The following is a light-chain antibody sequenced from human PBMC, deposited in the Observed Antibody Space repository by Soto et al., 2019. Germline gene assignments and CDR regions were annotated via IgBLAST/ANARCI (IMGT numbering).Light chain of an antibody. CDR2: RNS. V-gene: IGLV3-9*01. J-gene: IGLJ2*01. CDR1: NIGRTF. CDR3: QVWDSGAVA. Sequence: SYELTQPLSVSVALGQTASITCGGNNIGRTFVHWYRQMPGQAPVLVIYRNSNRPSGIPERFSGSNSGNTATLTINRAQAGDEGDYYCQVWDSGAVAFGGGTKLTVL.